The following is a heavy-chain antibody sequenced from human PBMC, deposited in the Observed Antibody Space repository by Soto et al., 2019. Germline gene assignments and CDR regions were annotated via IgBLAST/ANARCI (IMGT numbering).Heavy chain of an antibody. J-gene: IGHJ4*02. CDR1: GGSISSGGYS. Sequence: SETLSLTCAVSGGSISSGGYSWSWLRQPPGKGLEWIGYIFHSGSTYYNPSLKSRVTISVDGSKNHFSLELSSVTAADTAVYYCASSHAGAYLVDYWGQGTPVTVFS. CDR2: IFHSGST. V-gene: IGHV4-30-2*01. CDR3: ASSHAGAYLVDY. D-gene: IGHD3-16*01.